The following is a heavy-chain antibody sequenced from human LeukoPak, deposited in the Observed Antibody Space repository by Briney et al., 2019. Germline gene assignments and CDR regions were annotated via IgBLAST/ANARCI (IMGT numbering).Heavy chain of an antibody. D-gene: IGHD3-16*01. J-gene: IGHJ3*02. V-gene: IGHV3-53*01. CDR3: AREAPGDAGCFDI. CDR2: IYSGGST. CDR1: GFTFSDFW. Sequence: GGSLRLSCVASGFTFSDFWMSWVRQAPGKGLEWVSVIYSGGSTYYADSVKGRLTISRDNSKNTLYLQMNSLRAEDTAVYYCAREAPGDAGCFDIWGQGTMVTVSS.